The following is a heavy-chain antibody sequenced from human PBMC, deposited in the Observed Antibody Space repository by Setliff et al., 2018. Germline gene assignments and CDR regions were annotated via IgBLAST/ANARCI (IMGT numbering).Heavy chain of an antibody. CDR3: ARHNTNLQPNDY. J-gene: IGHJ4*02. Sequence: LRLSCAASGFTFSNFGMNWVRQAPGKGLEWVSSISGSGTYTYTADSVKGRFTISRDNAKDSLYLQMNSLRAEDTAVYFCARHNTNLQPNDYWGQGTLVTVSS. V-gene: IGHV3-21*01. D-gene: IGHD1-1*01. CDR2: ISGSGTYT. CDR1: GFTFSNFG.